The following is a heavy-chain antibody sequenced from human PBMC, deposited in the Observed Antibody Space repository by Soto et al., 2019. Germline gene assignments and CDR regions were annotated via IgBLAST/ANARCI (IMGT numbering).Heavy chain of an antibody. V-gene: IGHV3-30*18. CDR1: RFTFSDYG. Sequence: QVQLVESGGGVVQPGRSLRLSCAASRFTFSDYGMHWVRQAPGKGLKWVAVISHDGSNKFYAESVEGRFTISRDNSKNKLYLQMNSLRGEEKAVYYCAKDWNFYYSGGTCYPYYYYYMDVWGKGTTVTVSS. J-gene: IGHJ6*03. CDR2: ISHDGSNK. D-gene: IGHD2-15*01. CDR3: AKDWNFYYSGGTCYPYYYYYMDV.